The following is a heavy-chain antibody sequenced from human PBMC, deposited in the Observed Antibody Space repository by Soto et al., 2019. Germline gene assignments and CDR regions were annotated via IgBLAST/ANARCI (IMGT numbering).Heavy chain of an antibody. CDR2: ISSGSSSI. Sequence: EVQLVESGGGLVQPGGSLRLSCAASGFTFSSYSMNWVRQAPGKGLECVSYISSGSSSIYYADSVKGRFTISRDNAKNSAYLQMNSLRDEDTAVYYCARDAGSLGYWGKGTLVTVSS. V-gene: IGHV3-48*02. D-gene: IGHD1-26*01. CDR3: ARDAGSLGY. J-gene: IGHJ4*02. CDR1: GFTFSSYS.